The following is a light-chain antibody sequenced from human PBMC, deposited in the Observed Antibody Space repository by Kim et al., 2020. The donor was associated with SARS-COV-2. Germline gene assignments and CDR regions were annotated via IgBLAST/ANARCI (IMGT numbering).Light chain of an antibody. CDR1: RLGNYY. V-gene: IGLV3-19*01. J-gene: IGLJ2*01. CDR2: GKN. Sequence: VALGQKVGRKCQGDRLGNYYATWYQKKPGQAPILVIYGKNNRPSGIPDRFSGSSSGNTASLTITGTQAGDEADYYCNARDSNDNVVFGGGTQLTVL. CDR3: NARDSNDNVV.